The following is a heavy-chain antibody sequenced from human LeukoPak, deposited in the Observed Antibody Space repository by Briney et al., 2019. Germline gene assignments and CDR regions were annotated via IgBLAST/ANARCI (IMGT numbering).Heavy chain of an antibody. CDR1: GFIFSSYG. CDR3: AKGSGFLFDY. CDR2: IRYDGSNK. Sequence: GGSLRLSCAASGFIFSSYGMHWVRQDPGKGLEWVAFIRYDGSNKYYADSVKGRFTISRDNSKNTLYLQMNNLRAEDTAVYYCAKGSGFLFDYCGQGTLVTVSS. V-gene: IGHV3-30*02. D-gene: IGHD2-15*01. J-gene: IGHJ4*02.